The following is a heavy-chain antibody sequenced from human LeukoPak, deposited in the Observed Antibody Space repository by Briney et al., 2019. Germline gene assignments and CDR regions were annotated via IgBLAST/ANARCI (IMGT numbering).Heavy chain of an antibody. CDR2: IYSGGRT. Sequence: GGSLRLSCAASGFPVSSNYMSWVRQAPGKGLEWVSVIYSGGRTYYADSVKGRFTISRDNSKNTLYLQMNSLRAEDMAVYYCTRDSLFGVVSESNGPFDYWGQGTLVTVSS. D-gene: IGHD3-3*02. CDR1: GFPVSSNY. J-gene: IGHJ4*02. V-gene: IGHV3-66*02. CDR3: TRDSLFGVVSESNGPFDY.